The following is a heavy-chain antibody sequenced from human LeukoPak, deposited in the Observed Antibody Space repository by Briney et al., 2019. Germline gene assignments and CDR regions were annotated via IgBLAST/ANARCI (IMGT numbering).Heavy chain of an antibody. D-gene: IGHD5-18*01. Sequence: PSETLSLTCTVSGGSISSSSYYWGWIRQPPGKGLEWIGSIYYSGSTYYNPSLKSRVTISVDTSKNQFSLKLSSVTAADTAVYYCAAPTPHSYASPDAFDIWGQGTMVTVSS. CDR2: IYYSGST. V-gene: IGHV4-39*01. J-gene: IGHJ3*02. CDR3: AAPTPHSYASPDAFDI. CDR1: GGSISSSSYY.